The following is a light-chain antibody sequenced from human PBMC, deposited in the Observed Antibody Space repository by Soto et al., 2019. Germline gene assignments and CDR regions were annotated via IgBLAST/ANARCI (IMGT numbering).Light chain of an antibody. Sequence: EFVLTQSPGTLSLSPGERATLSCRASQSVSSDLAWYHQKPGQAPRLLIHGASSRATGIPDRFSGSGSGTDFTLTISSLEPEDFAVYYCQQRSNWPPTFGQGTRLEIK. CDR3: QQRSNWPPT. J-gene: IGKJ5*01. CDR1: QSVSSD. CDR2: GAS. V-gene: IGKV3-11*01.